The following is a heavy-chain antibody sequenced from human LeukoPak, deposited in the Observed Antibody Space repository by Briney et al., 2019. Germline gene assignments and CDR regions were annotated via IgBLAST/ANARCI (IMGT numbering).Heavy chain of an antibody. V-gene: IGHV4-30-2*01. CDR2: IYHSGST. CDR3: ARAPRITIFGVVPNWFDP. CDR1: GGSISSGGYS. D-gene: IGHD3-3*01. Sequence: SETLSLTCAVSGGSISSGGYSWSWIRQPPGKGLEWIGYIYHSGSTYYNPSLKSRVTISVDRSKNQFSLKLSSVTAADTAVYYCARAPRITIFGVVPNWFDPWGQGTLVTVSS. J-gene: IGHJ5*02.